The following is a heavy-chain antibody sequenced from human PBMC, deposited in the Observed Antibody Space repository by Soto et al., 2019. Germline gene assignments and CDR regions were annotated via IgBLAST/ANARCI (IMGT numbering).Heavy chain of an antibody. D-gene: IGHD3-22*01. J-gene: IGHJ4*02. CDR3: ASVYYDSSGYLLDY. Sequence: GASVKVSCKASGYTFTSYGISWVRQAPGQGLEWMGWISAYNGNTNYAQKLQGRVTMTTDTSTSTAYMELRSLRSDDTAVYYCASVYYDSSGYLLDYWGQGTLVTVSS. CDR1: GYTFTSYG. CDR2: ISAYNGNT. V-gene: IGHV1-18*01.